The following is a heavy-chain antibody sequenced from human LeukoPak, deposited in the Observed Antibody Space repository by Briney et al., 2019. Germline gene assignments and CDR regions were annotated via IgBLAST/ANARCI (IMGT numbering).Heavy chain of an antibody. CDR3: ARGIWFGEPLDY. D-gene: IGHD3-10*01. Sequence: PGGSLRLSCAASGFTFSSYSMNWVRQAPGKGLEWVSFIDTSASYIYYGDSVKGRFTISRDNAKNSLYLQMNSLRAEDTAVYYCARGIWFGEPLDYWGQGTLVTVSS. CDR2: IDTSASYI. J-gene: IGHJ4*02. V-gene: IGHV3-21*01. CDR1: GFTFSSYS.